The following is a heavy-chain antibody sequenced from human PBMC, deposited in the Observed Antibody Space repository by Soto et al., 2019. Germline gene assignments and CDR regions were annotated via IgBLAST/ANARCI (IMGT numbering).Heavy chain of an antibody. Sequence: GESLKISCKGSGYSFTSYWIGWVRQMPGKGLEWMGIIYPGDSDTRYSPSFQGQVTISADKSISTAYLQWSSLKASDTAMYYCTRDLDYGGNSDSIDVWGQGTMVTVSS. D-gene: IGHD4-17*01. J-gene: IGHJ3*01. CDR3: TRDLDYGGNSDSIDV. CDR2: IYPGDSDT. V-gene: IGHV5-51*01. CDR1: GYSFTSYW.